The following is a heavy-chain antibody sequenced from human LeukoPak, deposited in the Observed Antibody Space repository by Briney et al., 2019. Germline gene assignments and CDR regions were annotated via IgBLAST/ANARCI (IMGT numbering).Heavy chain of an antibody. CDR1: GGSISSYY. V-gene: IGHV4-59*01. Sequence: SETLSLTCTVSGGSISSYYWSWIRQSPGKGLEWIGYISYSGSTNLNPSLKSRVTISVDTSKNQFSLKLSSVTAADTAVYYCAREGTAGTNLNWFDPWGQGTLVTVSS. CDR3: AREGTAGTNLNWFDP. CDR2: ISYSGST. D-gene: IGHD1-1*01. J-gene: IGHJ5*02.